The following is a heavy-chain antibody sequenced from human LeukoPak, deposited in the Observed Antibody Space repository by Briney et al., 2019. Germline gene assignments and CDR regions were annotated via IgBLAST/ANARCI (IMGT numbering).Heavy chain of an antibody. D-gene: IGHD6-6*01. CDR1: GFTFDDYG. CDR3: AKGDIAARPGTFDY. Sequence: PGGSLRLSCAASGFTFDDYGMSWVRQAPGKGLEWVSAISGSGGSTYYADSVKGRFTISRDNSKNTLYLQMNSLRAEDTAVYYCAKGDIAARPGTFDYWGQGTLVTVSS. J-gene: IGHJ4*02. CDR2: ISGSGGST. V-gene: IGHV3-23*01.